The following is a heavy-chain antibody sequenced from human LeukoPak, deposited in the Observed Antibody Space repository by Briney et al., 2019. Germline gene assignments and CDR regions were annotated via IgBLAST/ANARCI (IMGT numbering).Heavy chain of an antibody. D-gene: IGHD4-23*01. Sequence: SETLSLTCTVSGGSISSTSYYWGWIRQPPGKGLEWIGSIYYSGGTYYNPSLKSRVTISVDTSKNQFSLNLSSVTAADTAVYYCATSYGGHGNVFDYWGQGTLVTVSS. CDR3: ATSYGGHGNVFDY. J-gene: IGHJ4*02. CDR2: IYYSGGT. V-gene: IGHV4-39*01. CDR1: GGSISSTSYY.